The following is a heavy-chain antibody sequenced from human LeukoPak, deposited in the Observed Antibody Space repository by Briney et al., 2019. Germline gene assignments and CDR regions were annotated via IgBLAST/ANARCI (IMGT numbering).Heavy chain of an antibody. CDR3: ARGFSEYHDSSGYYGNFDY. CDR2: MNPNSGNT. V-gene: IGHV1-8*01. D-gene: IGHD3-22*01. Sequence: ASVKVSCKASGYTFTSYDINWVRQATGQGLEWMGWMNPNSGNTGYAQKFQGRVTMTRDTSTSTVYMELSSLRSEDTAVYYCARGFSEYHDSSGYYGNFDYWGQGTLVTVSS. CDR1: GYTFTSYD. J-gene: IGHJ4*02.